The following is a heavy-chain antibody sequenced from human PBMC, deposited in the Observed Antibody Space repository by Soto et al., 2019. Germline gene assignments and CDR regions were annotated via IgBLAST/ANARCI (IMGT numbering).Heavy chain of an antibody. V-gene: IGHV1-18*04. J-gene: IGHJ4*02. Sequence: GASVKVSCKASGYTFTSRGINWGRQAPGEGLEWMGWISGYNGNTNYAKRFQGRVTLTTDTSTSTAYMELRSLICNDTAVYYCASWGGQPNDFGGPFDLWGQGTTVTVSS. CDR1: GYTFTSRG. CDR3: ASWGGQPNDFGGPFDL. CDR2: ISGYNGNT. D-gene: IGHD2-21*01.